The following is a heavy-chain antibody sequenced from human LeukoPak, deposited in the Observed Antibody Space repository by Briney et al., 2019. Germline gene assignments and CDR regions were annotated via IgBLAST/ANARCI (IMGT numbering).Heavy chain of an antibody. J-gene: IGHJ4*02. CDR3: TRLQYYSDSGAFRYFDF. Sequence: AESLKISCKGSGYRSSTYWSGWVRQRAGKGLEWMGIVYPADSDTKYSPSFEGQVTISAAKSISTAYLQWSSLKASDTAMYYCTRLQYYSDSGAFRYFDFWGQGTLVTVSS. CDR2: VYPADSDT. D-gene: IGHD3-22*01. CDR1: GYRSSTYW. V-gene: IGHV5-51*01.